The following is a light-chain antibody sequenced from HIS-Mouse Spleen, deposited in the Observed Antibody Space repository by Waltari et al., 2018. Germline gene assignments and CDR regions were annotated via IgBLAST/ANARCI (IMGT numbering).Light chain of an antibody. CDR3: QQYDNLPLT. CDR1: QDISNY. CDR2: DAS. V-gene: IGKV1-33*01. Sequence: DIQMTPSPSSLSASVGDRVTITCQASQDISNYLNWYQQKPGKAPKLLIYDASNLETGVPSRFSGSGSGTDFTFTISSLLPEDIATYYCQQYDNLPLTCGGGTKVEIK. J-gene: IGKJ4*01.